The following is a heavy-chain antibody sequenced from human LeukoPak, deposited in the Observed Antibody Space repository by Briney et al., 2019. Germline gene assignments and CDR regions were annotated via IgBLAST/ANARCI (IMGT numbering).Heavy chain of an antibody. Sequence: GGSLRLSCTVSGFTVSSNSMSWVRQAPGKGLEWVSFIYSDNTHYSDSVKGRFTISRDNAKNSLYLQMNSLRAEDTAVYYCARKAVAGWANWFDPWGQGTLVTVSS. V-gene: IGHV3-53*01. J-gene: IGHJ5*02. D-gene: IGHD6-19*01. CDR2: IYSDNT. CDR1: GFTVSSNS. CDR3: ARKAVAGWANWFDP.